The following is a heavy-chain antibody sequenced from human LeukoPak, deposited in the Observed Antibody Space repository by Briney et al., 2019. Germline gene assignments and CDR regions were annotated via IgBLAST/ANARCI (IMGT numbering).Heavy chain of an antibody. CDR2: ISGSGGST. CDR1: GFTFSSYA. Sequence: GGSLRLSGAASGFTFSSYAMSWVRQAPGKGLEWVSAISGSGGSTDYADSVKGRFTISRDNSKNTLYLQMNSLRAEDTAVYYCAKVFKGGWANNFDYWGQGTLVTVSS. J-gene: IGHJ4*02. V-gene: IGHV3-23*01. D-gene: IGHD6-19*01. CDR3: AKVFKGGWANNFDY.